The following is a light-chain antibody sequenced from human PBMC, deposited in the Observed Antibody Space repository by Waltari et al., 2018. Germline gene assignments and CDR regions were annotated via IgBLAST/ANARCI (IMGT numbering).Light chain of an antibody. CDR3: CSYAGTWL. CDR1: NNDVATYDL. J-gene: IGLJ2*01. Sequence: QSALTQPASMSASPRQSITISCTATNNDVATYDLVSWYQQHPGNAPKLLIFQGTKRPSEVSSRFSGSKSADTASLTISGLQPEDEAYYYCCSYAGTWLFGGGTKLTVL. V-gene: IGLV2-23*01. CDR2: QGT.